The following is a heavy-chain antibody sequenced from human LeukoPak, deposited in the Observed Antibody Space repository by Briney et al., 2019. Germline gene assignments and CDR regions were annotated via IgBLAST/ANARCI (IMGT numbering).Heavy chain of an antibody. CDR3: ASSSSWYSFDY. Sequence: GASVTVSCTASGYTFTVYYMHWVRQAPGQGLEWMGWINPNSGGTNYAQKFQGRVTMTRDTSISTAYTELSRLRSDDTAVYYCASSSSWYSFDYWGQGTLVTVSS. CDR2: INPNSGGT. D-gene: IGHD6-13*01. V-gene: IGHV1-2*02. J-gene: IGHJ4*02. CDR1: GYTFTVYY.